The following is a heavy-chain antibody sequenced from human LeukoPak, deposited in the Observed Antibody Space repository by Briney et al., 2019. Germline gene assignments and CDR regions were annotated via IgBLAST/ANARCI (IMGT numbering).Heavy chain of an antibody. CDR3: ARGDPTDY. CDR2: IYYSGST. Sequence: PSETLSLTCTVSGGSISSYYWSWIRQPPGKGLEWIGYIYYSGSTNYNPSLKSRVTISVDTSKNQFSLKLSSVTAADTAAYYCARGDPTDYWGQGTLVTVSS. CDR1: GGSISSYY. J-gene: IGHJ4*02. V-gene: IGHV4-59*01. D-gene: IGHD2-21*01.